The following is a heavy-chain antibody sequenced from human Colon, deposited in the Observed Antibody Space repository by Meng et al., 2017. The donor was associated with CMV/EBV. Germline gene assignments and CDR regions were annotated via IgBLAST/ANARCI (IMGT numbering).Heavy chain of an antibody. CDR1: GFTVSCRY. Sequence: VLRWGLGGVLVQPGGCLGLSCAASGFTVSCRYMNWVRQAPGKTLEWVSLIYSATTTYYPDSVKGRLIVSRDKSKNAVCLQMNRLRGEDTAVSYCARDTKGATTTCPFDSWGQGTLVTVSS. V-gene: IGHV3-66*01. J-gene: IGHJ4*02. D-gene: IGHD1-14*01. CDR3: ARDTKGATTTCPFDS. CDR2: IYSATTT.